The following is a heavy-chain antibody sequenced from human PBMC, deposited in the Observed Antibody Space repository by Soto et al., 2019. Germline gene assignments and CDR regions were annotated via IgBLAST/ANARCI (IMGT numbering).Heavy chain of an antibody. CDR1: GGSISSGGYY. D-gene: IGHD2-2*01. CDR3: ARDAHCSSTSCFPLTGYYYYYMDV. Sequence: SETLSLTCTVSGGSISSGGYYWSWIRQHPGKGLEWIGYIYNSGSTYYNPSLKIRVTISVDTSKNQFSLKLSSVTAADTAVYYFARDAHCSSTSCFPLTGYYYYYMDVWGKGTTVTVSS. CDR2: IYNSGST. J-gene: IGHJ6*03. V-gene: IGHV4-31*03.